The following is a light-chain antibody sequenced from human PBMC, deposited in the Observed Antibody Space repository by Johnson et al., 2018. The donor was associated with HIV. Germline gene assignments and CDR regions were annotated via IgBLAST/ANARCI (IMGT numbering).Light chain of an antibody. V-gene: IGLV1-51*01. CDR2: DNN. J-gene: IGLJ1*01. CDR3: GTWDSSLSVPYV. Sequence: QSVLTQPPSVSAAAGQKVTISCSGTYSNIEHNYVSWYQQLPGTAPKLLIYDNNKRPSGIPYRFSGSKSCTSATLGITGLQTGDEADYYCGTWDSSLSVPYVFGTGTKVTVL. CDR1: YSNIEHNY.